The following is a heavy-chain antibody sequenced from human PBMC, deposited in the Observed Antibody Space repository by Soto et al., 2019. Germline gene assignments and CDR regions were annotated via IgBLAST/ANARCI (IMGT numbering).Heavy chain of an antibody. V-gene: IGHV4-61*01. J-gene: IGHJ6*04. CDR2: IFFTGSA. CDR3: ARDGHGMDV. CDR1: GGSVSTGSYD. Sequence: QVQLQESGPGLVRPSETLSLTCTVSGGSVSTGSYDWSWIRQPPGKGLEWIGKIFFTGSAHYNPPLRNRVTMSVDTSKDKFSLTLTSATAAEKAVYYCARDGHGMDVWGKGTTVTVSS.